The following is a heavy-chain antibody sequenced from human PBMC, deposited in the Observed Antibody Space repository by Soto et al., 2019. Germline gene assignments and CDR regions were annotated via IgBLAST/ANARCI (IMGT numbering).Heavy chain of an antibody. CDR3: ASSFMAPVDFCDY. Sequence: SETLSLTCTVSNGSLSSNYWSWIRQSPGKGLEWIGNIYYSGSTNYNPSLKSRVTMSVATSKNQFTLKLSSVTAADTGVYFCASSFMAPVDFCDYWGKGXLVTV. J-gene: IGHJ4*02. V-gene: IGHV4-59*01. CDR1: NGSLSSNY. D-gene: IGHD2-15*01. CDR2: IYYSGST.